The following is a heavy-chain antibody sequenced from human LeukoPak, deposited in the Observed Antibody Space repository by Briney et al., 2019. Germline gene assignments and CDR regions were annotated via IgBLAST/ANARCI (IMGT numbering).Heavy chain of an antibody. Sequence: SETLSLTCTVSGGSISSSSYYWGWIRQPPGKGLEWIGSIYYSGSTYYNPSLKSRVTISVDTSKNQFSLKLSSVTAADTAVYYCARLTTVTYFDYWGQGTPVTVSS. CDR2: IYYSGST. J-gene: IGHJ4*02. CDR3: ARLTTVTYFDY. V-gene: IGHV4-39*07. CDR1: GGSISSSSYY. D-gene: IGHD4-17*01.